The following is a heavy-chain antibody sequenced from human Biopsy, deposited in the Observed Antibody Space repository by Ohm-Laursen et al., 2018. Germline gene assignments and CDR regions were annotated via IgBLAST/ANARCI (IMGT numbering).Heavy chain of an antibody. CDR2: INQSGST. D-gene: IGHD5-12*01. Sequence: TLSLTCAANGESSSGYFWNWIRQPPGKGLEWIEEINQSGSTKYNPSLKRRATLSADSSNSQFSLRLTSVTAADTAIYYCARGSGYFKLDVWGQGTTVTVSS. J-gene: IGHJ6*02. CDR1: GESSSGYF. CDR3: ARGSGYFKLDV. V-gene: IGHV4-34*01.